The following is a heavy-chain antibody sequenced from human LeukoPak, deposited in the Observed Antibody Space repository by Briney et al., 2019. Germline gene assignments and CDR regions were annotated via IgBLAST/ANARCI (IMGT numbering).Heavy chain of an antibody. J-gene: IGHJ4*02. CDR1: GFTVSSTY. Sequence: GGSLRLSCGGSGFTVSSTYVSWVLQAPGKGLEWVSVIYGGGSTYYADSVKGRFTISRDNSKNTLYLQMNSLRAEDTAMYYCARDGGYSYGYGFDYWGQGTLVTVSS. V-gene: IGHV3-53*01. D-gene: IGHD5-18*01. CDR2: IYGGGST. CDR3: ARDGGYSYGYGFDY.